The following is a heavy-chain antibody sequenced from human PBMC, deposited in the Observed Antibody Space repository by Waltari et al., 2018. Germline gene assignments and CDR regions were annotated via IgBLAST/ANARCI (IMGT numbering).Heavy chain of an antibody. D-gene: IGHD7-27*01. V-gene: IGHV4-38-2*01. CDR2: IYHSERT. J-gene: IGHJ4*02. Sequence: QVQLQESGPGLVKPSETLSLTCAVSGCSISSGCYWGWSRQPPGKGLEWIGSIYHSERTYYNPSLKTRVTISVDTSKNQCSLKLGAVTAADTAGYYWAMGTWFDYWGQGTLVTVSS. CDR1: GCSISSGCY. CDR3: AMGTWFDY.